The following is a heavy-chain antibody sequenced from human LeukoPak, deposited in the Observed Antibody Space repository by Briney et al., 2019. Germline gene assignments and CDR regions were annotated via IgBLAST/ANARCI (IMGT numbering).Heavy chain of an antibody. J-gene: IGHJ5*01. CDR3: AREEVLLDNNWFDS. Sequence: SETLSLTCTVSGGSISSGGDYWSWIRQPAGKGLEWIGRIYTSGSTKYNPSLKSRVTISADTSKNQFSLKVSSVTAADTAMYYCAREEVLLDNNWFDSWGQGTQVTVSS. CDR2: IYTSGST. CDR1: GGSISSGGDY. D-gene: IGHD3/OR15-3a*01. V-gene: IGHV4-61*02.